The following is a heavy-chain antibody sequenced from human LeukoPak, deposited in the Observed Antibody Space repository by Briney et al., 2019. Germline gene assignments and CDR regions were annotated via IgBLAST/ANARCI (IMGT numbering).Heavy chain of an antibody. J-gene: IGHJ4*02. CDR1: GFSVSGNY. D-gene: IGHD3-3*01. CDR3: ARVNYDFWSGSGAPDY. CDR2: IHTSGST. Sequence: GSLRLSCAASGFSVSGNYMSWVRQAPGKGLEWVSFIHTSGSTFYADSVKGRFTISRDNSKNTLYPQMNSLRAEDTAVYYCARVNYDFWSGSGAPDYWGQGTLVTVSS. V-gene: IGHV3-66*01.